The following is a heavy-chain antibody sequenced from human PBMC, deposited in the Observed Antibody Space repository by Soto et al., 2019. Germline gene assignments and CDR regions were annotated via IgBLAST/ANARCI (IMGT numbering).Heavy chain of an antibody. Sequence: PSETLSLTCTVSGGSISSSSYYWGWIRQPPGKGLEWIGSIYYSGSTYYNPSLKSRVTISVDTSKNQFSLKLSSVTAADTAVYYCARLPADWNYASYWFAPWGQGTLVTVSS. J-gene: IGHJ5*02. V-gene: IGHV4-39*01. D-gene: IGHD1-7*01. CDR3: ARLPADWNYASYWFAP. CDR1: GGSISSSSYY. CDR2: IYYSGST.